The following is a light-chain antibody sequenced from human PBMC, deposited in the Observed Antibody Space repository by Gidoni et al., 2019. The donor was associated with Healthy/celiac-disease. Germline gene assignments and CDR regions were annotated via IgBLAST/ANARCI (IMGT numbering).Light chain of an antibody. J-gene: IGKJ4*01. Sequence: IVLTLSPSSLSLSPGERPTLSCRPSQSVSSYLAWYQQKPGQAPRLLIYDASNTATGIPARFSGSGSGTDFTLTISSLEPEEFAVYYCQQRSNWPPALTFGGGTKVEIK. CDR2: DAS. CDR1: QSVSSY. V-gene: IGKV3-11*01. CDR3: QQRSNWPPALT.